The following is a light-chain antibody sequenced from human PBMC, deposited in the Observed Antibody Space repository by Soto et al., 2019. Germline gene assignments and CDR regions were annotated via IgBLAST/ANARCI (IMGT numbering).Light chain of an antibody. CDR2: GAS. CDR3: QQRTLWPRT. CDR1: QSLSGT. J-gene: IGKJ1*01. Sequence: EIVLTQSPATLSLSPGERATLSCRASQSLSGTLAWFQQKPGQPPRLLIYGASNRATGIPARFTASGSGTDSTLTISSLEPEDFAVYYCQQRTLWPRTFGQGTKVDIK. V-gene: IGKV3-11*01.